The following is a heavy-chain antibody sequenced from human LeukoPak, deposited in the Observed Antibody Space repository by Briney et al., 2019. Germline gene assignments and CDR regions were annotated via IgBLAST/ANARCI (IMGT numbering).Heavy chain of an antibody. Sequence: GGSLRLSCAASGFTFSSYGMHWVRQAPGKGLEWVAVIWYDGSNKYYADSVKGRFTISRDNAKNSLYLQMNSLRTEDTAVYFCARDHSDISISGEIINGNWYFDLWGRGTLVTVSS. D-gene: IGHD3-3*01. V-gene: IGHV3-33*01. J-gene: IGHJ2*01. CDR3: ARDHSDISISGEIINGNWYFDL. CDR2: IWYDGSNK. CDR1: GFTFSSYG.